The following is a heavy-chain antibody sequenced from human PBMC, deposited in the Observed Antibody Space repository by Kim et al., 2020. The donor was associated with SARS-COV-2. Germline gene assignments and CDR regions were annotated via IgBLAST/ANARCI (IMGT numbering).Heavy chain of an antibody. Sequence: SETLSLTCTVSGGSISSGGYYWSWIRQHPGKGLEWIGYIYYSGSTYYNPSLKSRVTISVDTSKNQFSLKLSSVTAADTAVYYCARGQLVSRRKGGKYYFDYWGQGTLVTVSS. CDR2: IYYSGST. V-gene: IGHV4-31*03. D-gene: IGHD6-6*01. J-gene: IGHJ4*02. CDR1: GGSISSGGYY. CDR3: ARGQLVSRRKGGKYYFDY.